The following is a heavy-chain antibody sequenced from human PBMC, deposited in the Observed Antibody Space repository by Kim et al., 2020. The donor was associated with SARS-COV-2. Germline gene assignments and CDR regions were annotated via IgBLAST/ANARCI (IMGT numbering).Heavy chain of an antibody. V-gene: IGHV4-59*13. Sequence: SETLSLTCTVSGGSISSYYWSWIRQPPGKGLEWIGYIYYSGSTNYNPSLKSRVTISVDTSKNQFSLKLSSVTAADTAVYYCARVSAYYDILTGYLTRYYYYGVDVWGPGTTVTVSS. D-gene: IGHD3-9*01. CDR3: ARVSAYYDILTGYLTRYYYYGVDV. CDR2: IYYSGST. J-gene: IGHJ6*02. CDR1: GGSISSYY.